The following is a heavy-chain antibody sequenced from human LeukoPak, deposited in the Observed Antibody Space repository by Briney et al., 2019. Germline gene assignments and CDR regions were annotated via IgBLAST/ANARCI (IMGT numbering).Heavy chain of an antibody. J-gene: IGHJ3*02. Sequence: GGSLRLSCAASGFTFSSYAIHWVRQAPGKGQEWVSSIRQSGDITYYADSVKGRFTISRDNSKNTLSLQMNSLSREDTAIYYCVRRGGSDGWGAFDIWGQGTVVTVSS. CDR2: IRQSGDIT. V-gene: IGHV3-23*01. D-gene: IGHD5-24*01. CDR3: VRRGGSDGWGAFDI. CDR1: GFTFSSYA.